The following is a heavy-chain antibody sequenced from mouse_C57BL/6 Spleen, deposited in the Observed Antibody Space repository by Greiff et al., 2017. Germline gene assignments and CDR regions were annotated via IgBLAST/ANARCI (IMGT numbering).Heavy chain of an antibody. V-gene: IGHV5-17*01. CDR1: GFTFSDYG. J-gene: IGHJ4*01. CDR3: ARPLGRDYAMDY. CDR2: ISSGSSTI. Sequence: EVQLLHPFLFLFKPGWSLKLSCAASGFTFSDYGMHWVRQAPEKGLEWVAYISSGSSTIYYADTVKGRFTISRDNAKNTLFLQMTSLRSEDTAMYYCARPLGRDYAMDYWGQGTSVTVSS. D-gene: IGHD4-1*01.